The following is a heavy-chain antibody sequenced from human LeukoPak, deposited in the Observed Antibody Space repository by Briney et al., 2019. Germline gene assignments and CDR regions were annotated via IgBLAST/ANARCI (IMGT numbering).Heavy chain of an antibody. CDR1: GFTVSNNY. V-gene: IGHV3-66*02. Sequence: GGSLRLSCAASGFTVSNNYMSWVRQAPGKGLEWVSVIYSGDNTYYVESVKGRFTISRDNSKNTLFLQMNRLRTEDTAVYYCAGRRVLDASFDYWGQGTLVTVSS. CDR3: AGRRVLDASFDY. J-gene: IGHJ4*02. D-gene: IGHD3-16*01. CDR2: IYSGDNT.